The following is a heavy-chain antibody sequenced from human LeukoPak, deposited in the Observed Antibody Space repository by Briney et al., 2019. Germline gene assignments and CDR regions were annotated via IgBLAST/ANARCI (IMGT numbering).Heavy chain of an antibody. CDR2: INPNSGGT. J-gene: IGHJ6*03. CDR1: GYTFTGYY. V-gene: IGHV1-2*02. D-gene: IGHD2-2*01. Sequence: ASVKVSCKASGYTFTGYYMHWVRQAPGQGLEWMGWINPNSGGTNYAQKFQGRVTMTRDTSISTAYMELSRLRSDDTAVYYCARTLGYCSSTSCHPPYYYYMDAWGKGTTVTVSS. CDR3: ARTLGYCSSTSCHPPYYYYMDA.